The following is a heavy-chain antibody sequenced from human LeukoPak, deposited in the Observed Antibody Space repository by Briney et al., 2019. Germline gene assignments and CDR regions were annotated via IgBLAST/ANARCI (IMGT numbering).Heavy chain of an antibody. Sequence: GGSLRLSCAASGNYWIHWVRQAPGKGLVWVSHINSDGSWTSYADSVKDRFTISRENAKNSLYLQMNSLRAEDTAVYHCARGEYYHESSGYPNYWGQGTLVTVSS. CDR1: GNYW. CDR3: ARGEYYHESSGYPNY. CDR2: INSDGSWT. D-gene: IGHD3-22*01. J-gene: IGHJ4*02. V-gene: IGHV3-74*01.